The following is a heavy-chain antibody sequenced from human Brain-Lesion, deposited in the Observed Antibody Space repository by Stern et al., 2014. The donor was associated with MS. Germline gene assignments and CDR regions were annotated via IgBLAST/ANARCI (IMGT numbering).Heavy chain of an antibody. V-gene: IGHV3-30*18. CDR1: GFSFSSFG. J-gene: IGHJ4*02. Sequence: MQLVESGGGVVQPGRHLRLSCAASGFSFSSFGMHWVCQAPGKGLEWVALISYDGSKDYADSVKGRFAISRDNSKNTLYLQMNSLRAEDTAVYYCAKYRQYLTFFFDFWGQGSLVTVSS. CDR3: AKYRQYLTFFFDF. CDR2: ISYDGSK. D-gene: IGHD2/OR15-2a*01.